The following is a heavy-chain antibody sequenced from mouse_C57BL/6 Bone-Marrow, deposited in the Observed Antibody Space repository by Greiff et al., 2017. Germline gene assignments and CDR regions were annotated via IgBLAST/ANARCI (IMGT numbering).Heavy chain of an antibody. CDR1: GYAFTNYL. CDR2: INPGSGGS. J-gene: IGHJ2*01. Sequence: QVQLQQSGAELVRPGTSVKVSCKASGYAFTNYLIEWVKQRPGQGLEWIGVINPGSGGSNYTEKFKGKATLTADKSSSTAYMQLCSLTSEDSAVYFCARSGTAQATTWGQGTTLTVSA. V-gene: IGHV1-54*01. D-gene: IGHD3-2*02. CDR3: ARSGTAQATT.